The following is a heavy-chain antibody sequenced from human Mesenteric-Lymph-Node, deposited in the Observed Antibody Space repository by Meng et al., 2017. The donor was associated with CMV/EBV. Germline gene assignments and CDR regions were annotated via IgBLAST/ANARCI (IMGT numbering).Heavy chain of an antibody. J-gene: IGHJ4*02. V-gene: IGHV1-46*01. CDR2: INPINGGT. Sequence: QVQLVHSGAEVKKPWASVKVSFRASGHIFSNPYIHWVRQARGQGLEWMGVINPINGGTAYAQKFQGRVTLTRDTSTSTGYMELSSMKSEDTAVYLCASGSDIRGVIVDYWGQGTLVTVYS. D-gene: IGHD3-10*01. CDR3: ASGSDIRGVIVDY. CDR1: GHIFSNPY.